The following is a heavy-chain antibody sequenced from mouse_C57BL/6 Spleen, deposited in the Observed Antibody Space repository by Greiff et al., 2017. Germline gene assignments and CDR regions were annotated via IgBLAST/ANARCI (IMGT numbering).Heavy chain of an antibody. CDR1: GFTFSDYY. J-gene: IGHJ4*01. D-gene: IGHD1-1*01. CDR2: ISNGGGST. V-gene: IGHV5-12*01. CDR3: ARDYGSREFPYYAMDY. Sequence: DVKLVESGGGLVQPGGSLKLSCAASGFTFSDYYMYWVRQTPEKRLEWVAYISNGGGSTYYPDTVKGRFTISRDNAKNTLYLQMSRLKSEDTAMYYCARDYGSREFPYYAMDYWGQGTSVTVSS.